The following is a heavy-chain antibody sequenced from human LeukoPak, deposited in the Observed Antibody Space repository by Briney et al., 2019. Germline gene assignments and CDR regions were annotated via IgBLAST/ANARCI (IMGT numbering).Heavy chain of an antibody. CDR2: INHSGST. V-gene: IGHV4-34*01. D-gene: IGHD3-3*01. J-gene: IGHJ4*02. CDR3: ARAQFDDFWSGYGLDY. Sequence: SETLSLTCAVYGGSFSGYYWSWIRQPPGKELEWIGEINHSGSTNYNPSLKSRVTISVDTSKNQFPLKLSSVTAADTAVYYCARAQFDDFWSGYGLDYWGQGTLVAVSS. CDR1: GGSFSGYY.